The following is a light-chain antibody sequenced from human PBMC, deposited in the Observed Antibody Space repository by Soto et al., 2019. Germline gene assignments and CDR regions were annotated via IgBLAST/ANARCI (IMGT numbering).Light chain of an antibody. Sequence: EIVLTQSPGTLSLSPGERATLSCRASQRVSSSYLAWYQQKPGQAPRLLIYGASSRATGIPDRFSGSGSGTDFTLTISRLEPEDFAVYFCQGYGSSPPLTFGPGTKVEI. CDR2: GAS. CDR1: QRVSSSY. V-gene: IGKV3-20*01. CDR3: QGYGSSPPLT. J-gene: IGKJ2*01.